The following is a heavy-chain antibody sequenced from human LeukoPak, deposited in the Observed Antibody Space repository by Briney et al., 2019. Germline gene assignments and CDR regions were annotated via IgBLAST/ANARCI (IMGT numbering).Heavy chain of an antibody. Sequence: GGSLRLSRAASGFTFSSYAMSWVRQAPGKGLEWVSGISARDDATYYADSVKGRFSISRDISKNTLILQMNSLRVEDTAVYYCAKEIALVGVPVLDYWGLGAPVTVSS. CDR3: AKEIALVGVPVLDY. V-gene: IGHV3-23*01. J-gene: IGHJ4*02. CDR2: ISARDDAT. D-gene: IGHD2-8*02. CDR1: GFTFSSYA.